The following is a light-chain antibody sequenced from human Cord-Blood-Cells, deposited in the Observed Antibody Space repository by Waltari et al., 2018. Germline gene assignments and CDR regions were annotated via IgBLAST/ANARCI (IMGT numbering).Light chain of an antibody. CDR1: PSVLYSSNNKNY. V-gene: IGKV4-1*01. J-gene: IGKJ2*01. CDR3: QQYYSTPYT. Sequence: DIVMTQFPDSLAVSVGERATINCKSSPSVLYSSNNKNYLAWYQQKPGQPPKLLIYWASTRESGVPDRFSGSGSGTDFTLTISSLQAEDVAVYYCQQYYSTPYTFGQGTKLEIK. CDR2: WAS.